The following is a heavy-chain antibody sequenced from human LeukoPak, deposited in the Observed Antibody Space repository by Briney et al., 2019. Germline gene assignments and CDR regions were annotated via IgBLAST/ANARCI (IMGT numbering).Heavy chain of an antibody. CDR1: GGSFSGYY. D-gene: IGHD3-10*01. Sequence: SETLSLTCAVYGGSFSGYYWSWIRQPPGKGLEWIGEINHSGSISYNPSLKSRVTMSVDTSKNKFSLKLSSVTAADTAVYYCARDSGTTGEVKFDPWGQGTLVTVSS. J-gene: IGHJ5*02. CDR2: INHSGSI. CDR3: ARDSGTTGEVKFDP. V-gene: IGHV4-34*01.